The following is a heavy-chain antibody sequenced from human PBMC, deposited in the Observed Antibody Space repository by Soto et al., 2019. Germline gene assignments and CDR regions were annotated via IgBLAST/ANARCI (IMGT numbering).Heavy chain of an antibody. Sequence: TGGSLRLSCAASGFTFSSYAMSWVRQAPGKGLEWVSAISGSGGSTYYADSVKGRFTISRDNSKNTLYLQMNSLRAEDTAVYYCAKDPGNNYAPPGVLYFDYWGQGTLVTVSS. CDR2: ISGSGGST. J-gene: IGHJ4*02. CDR3: AKDPGNNYAPPGVLYFDY. V-gene: IGHV3-23*01. CDR1: GFTFSSYA. D-gene: IGHD3-16*01.